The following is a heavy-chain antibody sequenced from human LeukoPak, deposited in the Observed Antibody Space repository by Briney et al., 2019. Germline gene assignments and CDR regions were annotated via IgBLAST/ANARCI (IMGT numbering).Heavy chain of an antibody. CDR1: GFTLSSNY. V-gene: IGHV3-53*01. Sequence: PGGSLRLSCAASGFTLSSNYMSWVRQAPGKGLEWVSVIYSGGSTYYADSVKGRFTISRDNSKNTLYLQMNSLRAEDTAVYYCARATGVDVRFDYWGQGTLVTVSS. CDR2: IYSGGST. CDR3: ARATGVDVRFDY. D-gene: IGHD3-10*01. J-gene: IGHJ4*02.